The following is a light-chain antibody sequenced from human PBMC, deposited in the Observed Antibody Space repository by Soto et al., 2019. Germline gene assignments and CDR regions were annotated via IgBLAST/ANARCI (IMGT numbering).Light chain of an antibody. CDR1: QSISSW. Sequence: DIPMTQSPSTLSASVGDRVTITCRTSQSISSWLGWYQQKPGKAPKLLIYKASSLESGVPSRFSGSGSGTEFTLTISSLQPDDLATYYCQQFNNYPWTFGQGTRVEIK. V-gene: IGKV1-5*03. CDR3: QQFNNYPWT. J-gene: IGKJ1*01. CDR2: KAS.